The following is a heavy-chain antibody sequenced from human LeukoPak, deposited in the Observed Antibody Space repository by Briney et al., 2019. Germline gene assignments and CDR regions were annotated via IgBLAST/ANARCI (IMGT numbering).Heavy chain of an antibody. V-gene: IGHV3-7*01. Sequence: PGGSLRLSCAASGFTFSTYRMSWVRQAPGKGLEWVANIKQDGSEKHYVDSVKGRFTISRDNAKNSLYQQKSSLRAEDTAVYYCTRVEETATTAAIIRKYSYYYYYMDVWGKGNTVTVSS. D-gene: IGHD4-11*01. CDR2: IKQDGSEK. CDR1: GFTFSTYR. J-gene: IGHJ6*03. CDR3: TRVEETATTAAIIRKYSYYYYYMDV.